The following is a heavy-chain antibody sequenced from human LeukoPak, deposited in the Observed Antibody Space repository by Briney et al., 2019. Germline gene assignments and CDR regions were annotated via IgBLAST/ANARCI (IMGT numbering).Heavy chain of an antibody. CDR2: IYYSGST. J-gene: IGHJ4*02. CDR3: ARVQIGLRFGASYYFDY. D-gene: IGHD3-10*01. Sequence: SETLSLTCTVSGGSISSYYWSWIRQPPGKGLEWIGYIYYSGSTNYNPSLKSRVTMSVDTSKNQFSLKLSSVTAADTAVYYCARVQIGLRFGASYYFDYWGQGTLVTVSS. V-gene: IGHV4-59*12. CDR1: GGSISSYY.